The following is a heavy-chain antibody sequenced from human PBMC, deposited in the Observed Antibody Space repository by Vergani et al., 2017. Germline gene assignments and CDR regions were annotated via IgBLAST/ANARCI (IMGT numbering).Heavy chain of an antibody. CDR2: ISGSGGST. Sequence: EVQLLESGGDLVQPGGSLRLSCAASGFTFNHYAMNWVRQAPGKGLEWVSGISGSGGSTYYAGSVKGRFTIPRDISKNTLYLQMNSLSAGDTAVYYCAKANPRNSGYDYLYYYHAMDVWGQGTTVTVSS. CDR3: AKANPRNSGYDYLYYYHAMDV. V-gene: IGHV3-23*01. J-gene: IGHJ6*02. CDR1: GFTFNHYA. D-gene: IGHD5-12*01.